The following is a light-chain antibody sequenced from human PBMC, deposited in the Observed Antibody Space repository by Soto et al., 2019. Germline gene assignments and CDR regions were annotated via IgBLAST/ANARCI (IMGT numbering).Light chain of an antibody. CDR3: QQYNYWPRT. CDR1: QIVGNN. J-gene: IGKJ1*01. Sequence: EVVMTQSPATLSVSPGERATLSCRASQIVGNNLAWYQQRPGQAPRLLIYDAFTRATGIPARFSGSGSGTEYTLTISSLQSEDFALYYCQQYNYWPRTFGPGTKVEIK. CDR2: DAF. V-gene: IGKV3-15*01.